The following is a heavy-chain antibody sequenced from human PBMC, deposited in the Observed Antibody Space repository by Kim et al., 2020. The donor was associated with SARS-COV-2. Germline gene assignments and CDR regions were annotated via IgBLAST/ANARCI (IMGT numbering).Heavy chain of an antibody. CDR2: ISSSGSTI. J-gene: IGHJ6*02. Sequence: GGSLRLSCAASGFTFSDYYMSWIRQAPGKGLEWVSYISSSGSTIYYADSVKGRFTISRDNAKNSLYLQMNSLRAEDTALYYCARDGVAVAGTYYYYGMDVWGQGTTVTVSS. V-gene: IGHV3-11*04. CDR1: GFTFSDYY. CDR3: ARDGVAVAGTYYYYGMDV. D-gene: IGHD6-19*01.